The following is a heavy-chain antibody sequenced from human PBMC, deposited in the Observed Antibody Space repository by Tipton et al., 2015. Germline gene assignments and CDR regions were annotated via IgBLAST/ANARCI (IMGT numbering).Heavy chain of an antibody. J-gene: IGHJ3*02. CDR2: ISWNSENI. Sequence: QLVQSGGGLVQPGGSLRLSCGGSGFNFNNYAMHWVRQAPGKGLEWVSGISWNSENIGYADSVRGRFTISRDNSKNSLYLQMNSLRPADTALYYCAKGRRYHTNFCAFDMWGHGTMVTVSS. CDR3: AKGRRYHTNFCAFDM. CDR1: GFNFNNYA. V-gene: IGHV3-9*01. D-gene: IGHD3-3*01.